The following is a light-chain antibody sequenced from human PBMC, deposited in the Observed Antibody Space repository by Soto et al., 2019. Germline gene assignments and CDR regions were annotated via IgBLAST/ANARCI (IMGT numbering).Light chain of an antibody. Sequence: QSVLTQPPSVSGAPGQRVTISCTGSSSNIGAGYDVHWYQQLPGTAPKLLIYGNNNRPSGVPDRFSGSKSGTSASLAITGLQAEDEADYYCQSYDSTLSGSDWVFGGATKLTVL. CDR2: GNN. J-gene: IGLJ3*02. V-gene: IGLV1-40*01. CDR3: QSYDSTLSGSDWV. CDR1: SSNIGAGYD.